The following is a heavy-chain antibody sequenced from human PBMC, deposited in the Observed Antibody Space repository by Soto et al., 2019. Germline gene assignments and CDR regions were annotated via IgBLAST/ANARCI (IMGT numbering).Heavy chain of an antibody. CDR2: ISGSGGST. V-gene: IGHV3-23*01. CDR3: AIVRNGRGVDI. CDR1: GFTFNSYV. J-gene: IGHJ3*02. Sequence: GGSLRLSCAASGFTFNSYVMSWVRQAPGKGLEWVSAISGSGGSTYYADSVKGRFTISRDNFKNTLYLQMNSLRVEDTAVYYCAIVRNGRGVDIWGQGTMVTVSS. D-gene: IGHD3-10*01.